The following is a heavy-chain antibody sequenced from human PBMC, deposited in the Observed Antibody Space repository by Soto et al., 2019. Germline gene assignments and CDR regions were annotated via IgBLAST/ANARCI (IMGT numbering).Heavy chain of an antibody. CDR2: IYSGEKT. CDR1: GISARSSY. V-gene: IGHV3-66*01. CDR3: GRVRTGSIVRGVICTGEFDI. D-gene: IGHD3-10*01. J-gene: IGHJ3*02. Sequence: GGALRVSCFPSGISARSSYSSWVRQAPGKGLEWGSLIYSGEKTFYADSVQARFTISRDTCRNTLYLQMNNLRAADTAVYYCGRVRTGSIVRGVICTGEFDIRAQETMLTISS.